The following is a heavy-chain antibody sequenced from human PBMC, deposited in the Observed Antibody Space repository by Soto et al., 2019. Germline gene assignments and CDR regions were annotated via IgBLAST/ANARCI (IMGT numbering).Heavy chain of an antibody. CDR3: GRGRSGQIVVFY. CDR2: IGPESGAT. Sequence: ASVKVSCKASGYTFTGHYIHWVRQAPEQGPEWMGEIGPESGATRYAQRFQGRVTMTRDMSITTVYMELNNLSPDDTAGYYCGRGRSGQIVVFYWGQGTPVTVSS. D-gene: IGHD1-26*01. V-gene: IGHV1-2*02. CDR1: GYTFTGHY. J-gene: IGHJ4*02.